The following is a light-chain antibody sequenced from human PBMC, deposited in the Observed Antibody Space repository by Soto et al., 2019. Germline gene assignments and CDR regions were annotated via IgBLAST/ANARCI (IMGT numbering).Light chain of an antibody. CDR2: EVN. V-gene: IGLV2-14*01. J-gene: IGLJ1*01. CDR3: SSYTTSTTDI. CDR1: SSDVGNYNH. Sequence: QSVLTQPASVSGSPGQSIAISCTGTSSDVGNYNHVSWYQQHPDKAPKLIIYEVNNRPSGISNRFSGSKSGNTASLTISGLQAEDEADYYCSSYTTSTTDIFGPGTKLTVL.